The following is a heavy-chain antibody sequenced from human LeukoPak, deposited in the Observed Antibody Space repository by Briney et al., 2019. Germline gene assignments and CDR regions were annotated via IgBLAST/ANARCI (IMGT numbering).Heavy chain of an antibody. D-gene: IGHD6-13*01. J-gene: IGHJ4*02. CDR3: ARDGTAAAGFDY. CDR2: IYSGGST. CDR1: GFTVSSNY. Sequence: GGSLRLSCAASGFTVSSNYMSWVRQAPGKGLEWVSVIYSGGSTYYADSAKGRFTISRDNSKNTLYLQMNSLRAEDTAVYYCARDGTAAAGFDYWGQGTLVTVSS. V-gene: IGHV3-53*01.